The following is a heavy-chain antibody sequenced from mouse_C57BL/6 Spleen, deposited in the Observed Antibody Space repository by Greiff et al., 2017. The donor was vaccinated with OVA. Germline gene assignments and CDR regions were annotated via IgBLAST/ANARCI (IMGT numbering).Heavy chain of an antibody. D-gene: IGHD2-2*01. J-gene: IGHJ3*01. CDR2: IDPSDSET. CDR3: ARWGYDVAWFAY. V-gene: IGHV1-52*01. CDR1: GYTFTSYW. Sequence: VQLQQSGAELVRPGSSVKLSCKASGYTFTSYWMHWVKQRPIQGLEWIGNIDPSDSETHYNQKFKDKATLTVDKSSSTAYMQLSSLTSEDSAVYYCARWGYDVAWFAYWGQGTLVTVSA.